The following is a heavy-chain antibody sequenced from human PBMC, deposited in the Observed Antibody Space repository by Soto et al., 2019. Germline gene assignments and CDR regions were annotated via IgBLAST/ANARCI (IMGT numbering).Heavy chain of an antibody. Sequence: PSETLSLTCTVSGGSISSYYWSWIRQPPGKGLEWIGYIYDSGRTNYNPSLKSRVTISVDTSKNQFSLKLSSVTAADTAVYYCARTLGYCSSTSPREGNNWFDPWGQGTLVTVSS. J-gene: IGHJ5*02. V-gene: IGHV4-59*01. CDR2: IYDSGRT. D-gene: IGHD2-2*01. CDR3: ARTLGYCSSTSPREGNNWFDP. CDR1: GGSISSYY.